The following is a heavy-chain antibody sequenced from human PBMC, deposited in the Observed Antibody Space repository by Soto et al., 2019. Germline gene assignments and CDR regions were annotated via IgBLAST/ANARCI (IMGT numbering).Heavy chain of an antibody. CDR1: GYTFTGYY. CDR3: ARDPLSSRGWYVDY. V-gene: IGHV1-2*02. D-gene: IGHD6-19*01. J-gene: IGHJ4*02. Sequence: QVQLVQSGAEVKKPGASVKVSCKASGYTFTGYYMHWVRQAPGQGLEWMGWINPNSGGTNYAQKFQGRVTMTMDTSISTAYMELSMLRSDDTAVYYCARDPLSSRGWYVDYWGQGTLVTVSS. CDR2: INPNSGGT.